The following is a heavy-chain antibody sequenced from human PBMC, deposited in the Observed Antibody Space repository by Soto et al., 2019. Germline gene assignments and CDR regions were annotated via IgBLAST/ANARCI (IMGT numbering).Heavy chain of an antibody. D-gene: IGHD1-1*01. CDR1: GGSISSSSYY. Sequence: SETLSLTCTVAGGSISSSSYYWGCIRQPPGKSLEWIGSIYYSGSTYYHPSLESRVTISVDTSKNQFSLKLSSVTAADTAVYYCARLNRGYNWNPGLFDYWGQGTLVTVSS. CDR3: ARLNRGYNWNPGLFDY. CDR2: IYYSGST. V-gene: IGHV4-39*01. J-gene: IGHJ4*02.